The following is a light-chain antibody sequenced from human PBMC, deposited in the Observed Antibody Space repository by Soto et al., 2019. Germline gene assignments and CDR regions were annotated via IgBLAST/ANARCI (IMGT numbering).Light chain of an antibody. CDR2: EVN. CDR1: SSDVGAYNY. J-gene: IGLJ2*01. Sequence: QSVLTQPPSASGSPGQSVTISCTGTSSDVGAYNYVSWYQHHPGKAPKLMIYEVNKRPSGVPDRFSGSKSGNTASLTVSGLQAEDEADYYCTSYAGDNTAVVFGGGTKVTVL. CDR3: TSYAGDNTAVV. V-gene: IGLV2-8*01.